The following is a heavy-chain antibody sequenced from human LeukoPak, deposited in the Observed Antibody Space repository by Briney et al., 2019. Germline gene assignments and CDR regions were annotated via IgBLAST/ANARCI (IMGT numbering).Heavy chain of an antibody. CDR2: INRSGRH. Sequence: SETLSLTCAVYGSSLSNYCWSWIRQPPGKGLEWIGSINRSGRHNYNPSLKSRVSTSVDTSKNQCSLKLSSVTAADTAVYYCARGGFYCGDDCYVDYWGQGTLVTVSS. CDR1: GSSLSNYC. CDR3: ARGGFYCGDDCYVDY. D-gene: IGHD2-21*02. J-gene: IGHJ4*02. V-gene: IGHV4-34*01.